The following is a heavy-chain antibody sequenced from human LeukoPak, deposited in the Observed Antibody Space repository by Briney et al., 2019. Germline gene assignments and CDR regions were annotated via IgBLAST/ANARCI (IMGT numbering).Heavy chain of an antibody. CDR2: IYSGGST. J-gene: IGHJ4*02. CDR1: GFTVSSNY. V-gene: IGHV3-66*01. Sequence: GGSLRLSCAASGFTVSSNYMSWVRQAPGKGLEWVSVIYSGGSTYYADSVKGRFTISRDNSKNTLYLQMNSLRAEDTAVYYCARGSTPYYYGSGGFDYWGQGTLVTVSS. CDR3: ARGSTPYYYGSGGFDY. D-gene: IGHD3-10*01.